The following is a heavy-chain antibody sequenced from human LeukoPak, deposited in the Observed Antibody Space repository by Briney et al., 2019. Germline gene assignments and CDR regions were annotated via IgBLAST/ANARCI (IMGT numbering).Heavy chain of an antibody. CDR3: AREAYSGSYYEGD. V-gene: IGHV1-2*06. Sequence: ASVKVSCKASGYTFTGYYMHWVRQAPGQGLEWMGRINPNSGGTNYAQRFQGRVTMTRDTSISTAYMELSRPRSDDTAVYYCAREAYSGSYYEGDWGQGTLVTVSS. D-gene: IGHD1-26*01. J-gene: IGHJ4*02. CDR1: GYTFTGYY. CDR2: INPNSGGT.